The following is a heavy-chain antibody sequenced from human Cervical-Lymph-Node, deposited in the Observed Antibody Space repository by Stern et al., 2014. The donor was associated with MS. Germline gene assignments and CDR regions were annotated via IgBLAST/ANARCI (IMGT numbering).Heavy chain of an antibody. CDR1: GFSLSDSGMC. CDR2: IAWDDDK. V-gene: IGHV2-70*01. Sequence: QVTLRESGPALVKPTQTLTLTCTFSGFSLSDSGMCVSWIRQPPGKALEWLAFIAWDDDKYYSTSLKTRLTISKDTSKNQVVLRMTNMDHVDTATYYCARTRTSRGWFDFWGQGTLVTVSS. J-gene: IGHJ5*01. D-gene: IGHD3-10*01. CDR3: ARTRTSRGWFDF.